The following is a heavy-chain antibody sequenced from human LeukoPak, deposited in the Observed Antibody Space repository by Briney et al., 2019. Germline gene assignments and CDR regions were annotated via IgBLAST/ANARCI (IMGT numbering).Heavy chain of an antibody. J-gene: IGHJ6*02. CDR2: INHSGST. V-gene: IGHV4-34*01. D-gene: IGHD5-18*01. CDR3: ARGKSYSYGYTRYYYYGMDV. Sequence: SETLSLTCAVYGGSFSGHYWSWLRQPPGKGLEWIGEINHSGSTNYNPSLKSRVTISVDTSKNQFSLKLSSVTAADTAVYYCARGKSYSYGYTRYYYYGMDVWGQGTTVTVSS. CDR1: GGSFSGHY.